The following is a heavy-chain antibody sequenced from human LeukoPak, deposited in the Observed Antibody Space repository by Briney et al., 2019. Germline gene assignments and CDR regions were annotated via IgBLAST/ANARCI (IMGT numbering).Heavy chain of an antibody. Sequence: PSQTLSLTCTVSGGSISSGSYYWSWIRQPAGKGLEWIGRIYTSGSTNYNPSLKSRVTISVDTSKNQFSLKLSSVTAADTAVYYCARPGGPTWYSSSWYSYWGQGTLVTVSS. J-gene: IGHJ4*02. D-gene: IGHD6-13*01. CDR2: IYTSGST. V-gene: IGHV4-61*02. CDR3: ARPGGPTWYSSSWYSY. CDR1: GGSISSGSYY.